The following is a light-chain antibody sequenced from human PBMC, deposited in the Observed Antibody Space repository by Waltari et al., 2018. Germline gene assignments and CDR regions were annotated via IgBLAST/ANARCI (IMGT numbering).Light chain of an antibody. CDR3: SSYTSSSTLV. Sequence: QSALTQPPSVSGSPGQTITITCPGTRSAVGGSNYVSWYQQHPGKAPKLMIYDVNKRPSGISNRFSGSKSGNTASLTISGLQAEDEADYYCSSYTSSSTLVFGGGTKLTVL. J-gene: IGLJ3*02. CDR1: RSAVGGSNY. V-gene: IGLV2-14*01. CDR2: DVN.